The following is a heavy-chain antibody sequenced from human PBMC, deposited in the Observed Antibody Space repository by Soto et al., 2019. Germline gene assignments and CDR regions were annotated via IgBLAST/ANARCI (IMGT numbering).Heavy chain of an antibody. J-gene: IGHJ1*01. D-gene: IGHD6-13*01. Sequence: GGSLRLSCAASGFTFSSYGMHWVRQAPGKGLEWVAVISYDGSNKYYADSVKGRFTISRDNSKNTLYLQMNSLRAEDTAVYYCAHSLSSSSWPQYFQQWGQGTLVTVSS. CDR1: GFTFSSYG. CDR3: AHSLSSSSWPQYFQQ. CDR2: ISYDGSNK. V-gene: IGHV3-30*03.